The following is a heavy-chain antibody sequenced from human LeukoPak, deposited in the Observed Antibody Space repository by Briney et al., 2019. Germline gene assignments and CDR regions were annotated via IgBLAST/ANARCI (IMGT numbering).Heavy chain of an antibody. J-gene: IGHJ4*02. V-gene: IGHV3-30*02. CDR2: IRYDGSNK. Sequence: GGSLRLSCAASGFTFSSYGMHWVRQAPGKGLEWVAFIRYDGSNKYYADSVKGQFTISRDNSKNTLYLQMNSLRAEDTAVYYCAKDRYSSSWETFDYWGQGTLVTVSS. CDR3: AKDRYSSSWETFDY. CDR1: GFTFSSYG. D-gene: IGHD6-13*01.